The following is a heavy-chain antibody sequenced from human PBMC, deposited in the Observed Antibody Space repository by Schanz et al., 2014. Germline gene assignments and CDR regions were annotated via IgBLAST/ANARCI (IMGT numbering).Heavy chain of an antibody. D-gene: IGHD3-10*01. Sequence: QVQLVQSGAEVKKPGASVKVSCKASGYTFTDYGLSWVRQAPGQGLEWLGWIRPDNGHTTYSQKVRDRVIFTTDTAATAAYMERRMLRADDTAHYYCGRVPSRDGSFDLWGRGTLXTVSS. CDR1: GYTFTDYG. J-gene: IGHJ2*01. V-gene: IGHV1-18*01. CDR2: IRPDNGHT. CDR3: GRVPSRDGSFDL.